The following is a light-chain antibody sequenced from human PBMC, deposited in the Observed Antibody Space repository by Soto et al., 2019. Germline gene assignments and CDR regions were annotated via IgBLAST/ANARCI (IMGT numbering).Light chain of an antibody. J-gene: IGKJ5*01. CDR2: DAS. CDR1: ESVSRN. Sequence: EVVMTQSPATLSVSPGERATLSCRASESVSRNLAWYQQKPGQAPRLLIYDASTRATGIPDRFSGGGSGTDFTLTISSLQSEDFVVYYCQHYNSWPPITFGQGTRLEIK. V-gene: IGKV3-15*01. CDR3: QHYNSWPPIT.